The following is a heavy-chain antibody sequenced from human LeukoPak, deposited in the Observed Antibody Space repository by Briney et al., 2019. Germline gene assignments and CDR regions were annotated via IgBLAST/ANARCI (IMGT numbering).Heavy chain of an antibody. V-gene: IGHV3-48*01. CDR1: GFTFSSYS. CDR2: ISSSSSTI. CDR3: AKRSYEYYFDY. Sequence: QTGGSLRLSCAASGFTFSSYSMNWVRQAPGKGLEWLSYISSSSSTIYYADSVKGRFTISRDNSKNPLYLQMNSLRAEDTAVYYCAKRSYEYYFDYWGQGTLVTVSS. J-gene: IGHJ4*02. D-gene: IGHD5-18*01.